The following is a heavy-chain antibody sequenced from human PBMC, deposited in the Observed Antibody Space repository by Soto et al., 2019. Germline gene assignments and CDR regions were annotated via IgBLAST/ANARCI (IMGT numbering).Heavy chain of an antibody. D-gene: IGHD4-17*01. Sequence: QLHLQESGPGLVKPSETLSLTCTVSGDSFSTSNYYWGWIRQPPGKGLEWIGNIFYGGGTGVTYYHPSLMSRVIISVDTSKNQFSLKLRSITAADTAFYFCARRGGGDSLFDSWGQGKLVTVSS. V-gene: IGHV4-39*01. CDR1: GDSFSTSNYY. J-gene: IGHJ4*02. CDR2: IFYGGGTGVT. CDR3: ARRGGGDSLFDS.